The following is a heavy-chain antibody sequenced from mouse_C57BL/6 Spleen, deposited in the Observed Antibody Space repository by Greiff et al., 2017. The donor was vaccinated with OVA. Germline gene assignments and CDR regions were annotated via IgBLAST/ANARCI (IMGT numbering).Heavy chain of an antibody. CDR2: IDPSDSYT. V-gene: IGHV1-69*01. CDR1: GYTFTSYW. J-gene: IGHJ1*03. CDR3: ARCWDEGYFDV. D-gene: IGHD4-1*01. Sequence: VKLQQPGAELVMPGASVKLSCKASGYTFTSYWMHWVKQRPGQGLEWIGEIDPSDSYTNYNQKFKGKSTLTVDKSSSTAYMQLSSLTSEDSAVYYCARCWDEGYFDVWGTGTTVTVSS.